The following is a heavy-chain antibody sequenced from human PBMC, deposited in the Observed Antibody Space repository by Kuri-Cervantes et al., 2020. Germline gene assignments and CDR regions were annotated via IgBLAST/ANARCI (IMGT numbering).Heavy chain of an antibody. J-gene: IGHJ4*02. CDR2: IIPIFGTA. CDR1: GGTFSSYA. Sequence: SVKVSCKASGGTFSSYAISWVRQAPGQGLEWMGGIIPIFGTANYAQKFQGRITITSDTSASTAYMELSSLRSEDTAVYYCARDETYYYGSGIDYWGQGTLVTVSS. D-gene: IGHD3-10*01. V-gene: IGHV1-69*05. CDR3: ARDETYYYGSGIDY.